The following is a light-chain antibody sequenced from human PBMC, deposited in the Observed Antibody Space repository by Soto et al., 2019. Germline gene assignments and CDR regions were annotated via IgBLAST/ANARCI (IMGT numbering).Light chain of an antibody. CDR2: DVS. CDR3: NSYTSSGTYV. J-gene: IGLJ1*01. V-gene: IGLV2-14*01. CDR1: SSDVGGYNS. Sequence: QPVLTQPASVSGSPGQSITISCTGTSSDVGGYNSVSWFQQYPGKAPRLVIYDVSDRPSGVSNRISGSKSGNTASLTISGLQAEDEADYYCNSYTSSGTYVFGTGTKVTVL.